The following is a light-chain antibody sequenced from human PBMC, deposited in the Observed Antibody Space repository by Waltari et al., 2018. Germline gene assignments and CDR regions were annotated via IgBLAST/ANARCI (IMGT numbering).Light chain of an antibody. CDR2: AAS. J-gene: IGKJ4*01. V-gene: IGKV1-39*01. CDR1: QSISSY. CDR3: QQYYTAPALT. Sequence: DIQMTQSPSSLSASVGDRVTITCRASQSISSYLNWYQQKPGKAPKLLIYAASSLQSGVPSRFSGSGSGTDFTLTISSLQAEDVAVYYCQQYYTAPALTFGGGSKVEIK.